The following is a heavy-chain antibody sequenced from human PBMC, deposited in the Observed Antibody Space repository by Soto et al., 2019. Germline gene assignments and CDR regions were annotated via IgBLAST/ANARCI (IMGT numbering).Heavy chain of an antibody. J-gene: IGHJ4*02. CDR1: GGSISSYY. V-gene: IGHV4-59*01. Sequence: SETLSLTCTVSGGSISSYYWSWIRQPPGKGLEWIGYIYYSGSTNYNPSLKSRVTISVDTSKNQFSLKLSSVTAADTAVYYCARDSAWDGVDYWGQGTLVTVSS. D-gene: IGHD1-26*01. CDR2: IYYSGST. CDR3: ARDSAWDGVDY.